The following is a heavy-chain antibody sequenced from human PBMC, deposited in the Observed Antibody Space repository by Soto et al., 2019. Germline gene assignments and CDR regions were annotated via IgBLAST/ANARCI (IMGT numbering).Heavy chain of an antibody. D-gene: IGHD5-18*01. CDR2: IITAFGTT. J-gene: IGHJ4*01. CDR3: ARSYGYSSGGRPDN. Sequence: QVQLVQSGPEVKKPGSSVKVSCKASGDTFHSYVITWVRQAPGQGLEWLGGIITAFGTTSYAQNFQDRLAITAEEPATTEHMDLSSLTSDDTAMYYCARSYGYSSGGRPDNWGQGTLVTVSS. CDR1: GDTFHSYV. V-gene: IGHV1-69*01.